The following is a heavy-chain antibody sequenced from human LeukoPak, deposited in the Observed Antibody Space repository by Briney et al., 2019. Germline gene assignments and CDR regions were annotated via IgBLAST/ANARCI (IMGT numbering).Heavy chain of an antibody. CDR3: AKDRRSSSTSYLFDY. V-gene: IGHV3-30*18. D-gene: IGHD2-2*01. CDR2: ISYDGSNK. J-gene: IGHJ4*02. Sequence: GGSLRLSCAASGFTFSSYGMHWVRQAPGKGLEWVAVISYDGSNKYYADSVKGRFTISRDNSKNTLYLQMSSLRAEDTAVYYCAKDRRSSSTSYLFDYWGQGTLVTVSS. CDR1: GFTFSSYG.